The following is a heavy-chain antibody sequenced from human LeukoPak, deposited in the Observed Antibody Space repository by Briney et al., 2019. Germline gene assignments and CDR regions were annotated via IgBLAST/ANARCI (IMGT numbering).Heavy chain of an antibody. Sequence: GGSLRLSCAASGFTFSSYAMSWVRQAPGKGLEWVSAISGSGGSTYYADSVKGRFTISRDNAKNSLYLQMNSLRAEDTAVYYCARDFGGDFYYFDYWGQGTLVTVSS. J-gene: IGHJ4*02. CDR3: ARDFGGDFYYFDY. CDR2: ISGSGGST. V-gene: IGHV3-23*01. D-gene: IGHD2-21*02. CDR1: GFTFSSYA.